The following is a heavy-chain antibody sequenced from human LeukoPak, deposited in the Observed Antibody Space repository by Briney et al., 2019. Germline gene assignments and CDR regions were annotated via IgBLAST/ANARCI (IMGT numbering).Heavy chain of an antibody. CDR1: GFTFSGHF. J-gene: IGHJ4*02. V-gene: IGHV3-64D*06. CDR2: ISINGDKT. CDR3: IKDRIGTWSFDH. Sequence: GGSLRLSCSASGFTFSGHFMHWVRQAPGKGLEYVSSISINGDKTYYAESVKGRFTISRDNSKNTLYLQLSSLRVGDTAVYYCIKDRIGTWSFDHWGQGTLLTVSS. D-gene: IGHD1-26*01.